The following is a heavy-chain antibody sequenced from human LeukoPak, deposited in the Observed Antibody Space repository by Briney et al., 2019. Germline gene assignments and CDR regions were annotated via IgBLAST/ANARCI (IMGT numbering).Heavy chain of an antibody. Sequence: GGSLRLSCAASGFTFSSYAMSWVRQAPGKGLEWVSAISGSGGSTYYAYSEEGRFTITSDNSKTTLHLQMNSLRADATAVDYCSKGGLGYCSSTSCPGVNYYYYMDVWGKGTTVTVSS. CDR3: SKGGLGYCSSTSCPGVNYYYYMDV. CDR1: GFTFSSYA. V-gene: IGHV3-23*01. CDR2: ISGSGGST. D-gene: IGHD2-2*01. J-gene: IGHJ6*03.